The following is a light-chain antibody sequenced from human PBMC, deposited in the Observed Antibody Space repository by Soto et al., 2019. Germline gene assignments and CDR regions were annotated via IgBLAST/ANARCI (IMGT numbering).Light chain of an antibody. Sequence: DIQVTQSPSTLSASVGDRVTITCRASQNIYSWMAWYQQRPGKAPQLLIYKASKLQSGVPSPFSGSGSGTEFTLTNSSVQPDDFATYDCHRYNSSPYTFGRGTKLDI. CDR1: QNIYSW. J-gene: IGKJ2*01. V-gene: IGKV1-5*03. CDR2: KAS. CDR3: HRYNSSPYT.